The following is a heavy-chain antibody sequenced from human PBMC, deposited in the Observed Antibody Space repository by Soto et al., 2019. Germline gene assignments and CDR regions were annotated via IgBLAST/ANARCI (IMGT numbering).Heavy chain of an antibody. D-gene: IGHD6-6*01. CDR3: ARDQYSSSSVYYYYGMDV. J-gene: IGHJ6*02. Sequence: GASVKVSCKASGGAFSSHAISWVRQAPGQGLEWMGGIIPIFGTANYAQKFQGRVTITADESTSTAYMELSSLRSEDTAVYYCARDQYSSSSVYYYYGMDVWGQGTTVTVSS. V-gene: IGHV1-69*13. CDR2: IIPIFGTA. CDR1: GGAFSSHA.